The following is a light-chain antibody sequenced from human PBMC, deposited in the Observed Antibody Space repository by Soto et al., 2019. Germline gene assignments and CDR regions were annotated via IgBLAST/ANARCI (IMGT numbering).Light chain of an antibody. CDR2: AAS. Sequence: DIQMTQSPSSLSASVGGRVTIPCRASQTIAIYLTCYQQKLGRAPNLLVYAASSLQSGVPSRFSGSGSGTEITLTISSLQPEDFATYYCQETYSTPRTFGQGTKVEIK. CDR3: QETYSTPRT. V-gene: IGKV1-39*01. CDR1: QTIAIY. J-gene: IGKJ1*01.